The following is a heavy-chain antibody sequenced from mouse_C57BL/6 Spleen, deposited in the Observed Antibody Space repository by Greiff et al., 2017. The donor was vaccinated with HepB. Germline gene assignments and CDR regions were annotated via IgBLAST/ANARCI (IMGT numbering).Heavy chain of an antibody. CDR2: IDPETGGT. J-gene: IGHJ2*01. V-gene: IGHV1-15*01. CDR1: GYTFTDYE. D-gene: IGHD1-1*01. Sequence: VQRVESGAELVRPGASVTLSCKASGYTFTDYEMHWVKQTPVHGLEWIGAIDPETGGTAYNQKFKGKAILTADKSSSTAYMELRSLTSEDSAVYYCTRRGGSSHYFDYWGQGTTLTVSS. CDR3: TRRGGSSHYFDY.